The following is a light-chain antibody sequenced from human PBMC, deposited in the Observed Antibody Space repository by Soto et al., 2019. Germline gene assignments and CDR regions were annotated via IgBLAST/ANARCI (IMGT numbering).Light chain of an antibody. J-gene: IGKJ5*01. CDR3: QQRSNWLIT. CDR2: DAS. CDR1: QSVSSY. V-gene: IGKV3-11*01. Sequence: EIVLTQSPPLSLPPGERATLSCRASQSVSSYLAWYQQKPGQAPRLLIYDASNRATGIPARFSGSGSGTDFTLTISSLEPEDFAVYYCQQRSNWLITFGQGTRLEIK.